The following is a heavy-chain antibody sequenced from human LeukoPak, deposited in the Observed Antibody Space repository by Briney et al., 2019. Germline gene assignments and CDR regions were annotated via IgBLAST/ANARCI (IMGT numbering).Heavy chain of an antibody. J-gene: IGHJ6*02. CDR3: AKDLSSAITSALVLDV. V-gene: IGHV3-9*01. D-gene: IGHD3-22*01. CDR1: GFTFDDYS. Sequence: QPGGSLGLSCTVSGFTFDDYSMHWVRHTPGKGLEWVAGITWNRDNIGYGDSVKGRFTISRDNVKNVLYLQMNSLRPEDTALYYCAKDLSSAITSALVLDVWGQGTTV. CDR2: ITWNRDNI.